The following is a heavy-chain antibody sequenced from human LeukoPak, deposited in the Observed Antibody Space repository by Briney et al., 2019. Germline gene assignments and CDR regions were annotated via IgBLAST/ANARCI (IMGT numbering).Heavy chain of an antibody. CDR2: IGTAGDT. CDR3: ARELPYYDYVWGSYRYPF. D-gene: IGHD3-16*02. V-gene: IGHV3-13*01. J-gene: IGHJ4*02. CDR1: GFTFSSYD. Sequence: SGGSLRLSCAASGFTFSSYDMHWVRQATGKGLEWVSAIGTAGDTYYPGSVKGRFTISRENAKNSLYLQMNSLRAGDTAVYYCARELPYYDYVWGSYRYPFWGQGTLVTVSS.